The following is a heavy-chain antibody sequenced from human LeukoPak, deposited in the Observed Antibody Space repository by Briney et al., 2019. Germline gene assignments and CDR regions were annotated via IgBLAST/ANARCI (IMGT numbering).Heavy chain of an antibody. Sequence: GGSLRLSCAASGFTFSSYGMHWVRQAPGKGLEWVAVIWYDGSNKYYADPVKGRFTISRDNSKNTLYLQMNSLRAEDTAVYYCARDGSSGSYYYYGMDVWGQGTTVTVSS. D-gene: IGHD6-19*01. J-gene: IGHJ6*02. CDR2: IWYDGSNK. CDR3: ARDGSSGSYYYYGMDV. V-gene: IGHV3-33*01. CDR1: GFTFSSYG.